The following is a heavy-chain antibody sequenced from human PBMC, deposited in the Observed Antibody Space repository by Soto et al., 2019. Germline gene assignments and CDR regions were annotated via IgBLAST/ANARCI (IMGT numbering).Heavy chain of an antibody. Sequence: EVQLLESGGGLVQPGGSLRLSCSASGFNFGSYGMSWVRQAPGKGLEWVSGLTASGLNTYYTDSVTGRFTISRDNSRNTVYLQMSGLRVEDTAVFHCAKGLGNAKEVWGQGTTVTVSS. CDR3: AKGLGNAKEV. J-gene: IGHJ6*02. D-gene: IGHD2-8*01. V-gene: IGHV3-23*01. CDR2: LTASGLNT. CDR1: GFNFGSYG.